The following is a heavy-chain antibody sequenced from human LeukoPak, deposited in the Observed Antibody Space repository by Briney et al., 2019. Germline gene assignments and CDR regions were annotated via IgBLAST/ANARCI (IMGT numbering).Heavy chain of an antibody. D-gene: IGHD3-22*01. CDR2: FSSSSSYI. CDR3: AIDSSGLVDY. Sequence: PGGSLRLFCAASGFTFSSYSMNWLRQAPGKGLEWVSSFSSSSSYIFYADSVKGRFTISRDNAKHSLYLQMISLRAEDTAVYYCAIDSSGLVDYWGQGTLVTVSS. V-gene: IGHV3-21*01. J-gene: IGHJ4*02. CDR1: GFTFSSYS.